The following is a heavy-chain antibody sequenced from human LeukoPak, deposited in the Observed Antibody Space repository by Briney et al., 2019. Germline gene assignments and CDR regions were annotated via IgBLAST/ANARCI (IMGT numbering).Heavy chain of an antibody. V-gene: IGHV3-30*02. D-gene: IGHD1-1*01. CDR3: VKDNPVLDY. CDR1: GFTFSSYA. Sequence: GGSLRLSCAASGFTFSSYAMSWARQAPGKGLEWVAFIRSNGSPDYADSVKGRFTISRDDSQNTVFLQMNSLTLDDTAVYYCVKDNPVLDYWGQGTLVTVSS. CDR2: IRSNGSP. J-gene: IGHJ4*02.